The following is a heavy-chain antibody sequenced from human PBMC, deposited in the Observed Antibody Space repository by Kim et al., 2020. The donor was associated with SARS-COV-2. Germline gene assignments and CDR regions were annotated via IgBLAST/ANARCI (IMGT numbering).Heavy chain of an antibody. J-gene: IGHJ4*02. Sequence: GGSLRLSCAASGFTFSDYYMSWNRQAPGKGLEWVSYISSSSSYTNYADSVKGRFTISRDNAKNSLYLQMNSLRAEDTAVYYCARPWVRGVIIYYFDYWGQGTLVTVSS. CDR1: GFTFSDYY. CDR3: ARPWVRGVIIYYFDY. CDR2: ISSSSSYT. D-gene: IGHD3-10*01. V-gene: IGHV3-11*03.